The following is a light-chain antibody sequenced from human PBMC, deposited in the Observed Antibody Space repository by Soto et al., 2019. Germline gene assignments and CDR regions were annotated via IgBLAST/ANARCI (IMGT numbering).Light chain of an antibody. Sequence: ESVLTQSPATLSLSPWERATLSCRASPSVSNSLAWYQHKPGQAPRLLIYDASNRATGAPTTFSGSGSRKNFTLTISSREPEDFAVYYCQQRNKWPPVTFGGGTRVEIK. CDR2: DAS. CDR1: PSVSNS. CDR3: QQRNKWPPVT. V-gene: IGKV3-11*01. J-gene: IGKJ4*01.